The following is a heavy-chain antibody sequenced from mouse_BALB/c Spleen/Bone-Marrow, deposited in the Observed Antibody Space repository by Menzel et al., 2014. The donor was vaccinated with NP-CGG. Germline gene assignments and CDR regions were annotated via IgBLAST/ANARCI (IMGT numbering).Heavy chain of an antibody. CDR3: ASYRYGWYFDV. V-gene: IGHV14-3*02. J-gene: IGHJ1*01. D-gene: IGHD2-14*01. CDR2: IDPAIFT. CDR1: GFNIKDTY. Sequence: EVQLQQSGAELVKPGASVKLSCTASGFNIKDTYLHWVKQRPEQGLDWIGRIDPAIFTKYDPKFQGKATITANTSSNTAYLHLGSLTSDDTAVYYCASYRYGWYFDVWGAGTTVTVSS.